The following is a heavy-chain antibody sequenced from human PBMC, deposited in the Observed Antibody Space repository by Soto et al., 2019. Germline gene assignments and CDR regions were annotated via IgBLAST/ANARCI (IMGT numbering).Heavy chain of an antibody. CDR2: IWYDGSNK. V-gene: IGHV3-33*01. Sequence: QVQLVESGGGVVQPGRSLRLSCAASGFTFSSYGMHWVRQAPGKGLEWVAVIWYDGSNKYYADSVKGRFTISRDNSKNTRYLQMNSLRAEDTAVYYCAREHDPAFFGQWLVRGSGMDVWGQGTTVTVSS. J-gene: IGHJ6*02. D-gene: IGHD6-19*01. CDR3: AREHDPAFFGQWLVRGSGMDV. CDR1: GFTFSSYG.